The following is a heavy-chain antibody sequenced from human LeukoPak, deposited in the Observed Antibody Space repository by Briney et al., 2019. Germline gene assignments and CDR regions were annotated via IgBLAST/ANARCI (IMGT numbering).Heavy chain of an antibody. CDR3: ARRIAAAGTLDY. CDR1: GYTFTGYY. CDR2: INPNSGGT. V-gene: IGHV1-2*02. Sequence: ASVKVSCTASGYTFTGYYMHWVRQAPGQGLEWMGWINPNSGGTNYAQKFQGRVTMTRDRSISTAYMELRRRRSDDTAVYYCARRIAAAGTLDYWGQGTLVTVSS. J-gene: IGHJ4*02. D-gene: IGHD6-13*01.